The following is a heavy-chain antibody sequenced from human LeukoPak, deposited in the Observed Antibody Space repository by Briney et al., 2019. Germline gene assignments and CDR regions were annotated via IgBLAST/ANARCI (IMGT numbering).Heavy chain of an antibody. CDR1: GYTFSSYG. Sequence: ASVKVSCKASGYTFSSYGISWVRQAPGQGLEWMGWISAYNGSTNFAQEFQGRVTMTTDTSTSTASMELRSLRSDDTAVYYCARDQGIYNHRIIDSWGQGTLVTVSS. J-gene: IGHJ4*02. D-gene: IGHD5-12*01. V-gene: IGHV1-18*01. CDR2: ISAYNGST. CDR3: ARDQGIYNHRIIDS.